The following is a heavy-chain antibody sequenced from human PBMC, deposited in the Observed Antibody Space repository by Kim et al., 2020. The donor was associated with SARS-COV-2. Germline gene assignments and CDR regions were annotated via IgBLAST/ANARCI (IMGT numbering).Heavy chain of an antibody. V-gene: IGHV3-33*05. CDR3: ARDTGGRRADFDWLLWIGY. D-gene: IGHD3-9*01. Sequence: GGSLRLSCAASGFTFSSYGMHWVRQAPGKGLEWVAVISYDGSNKYYADSVKGRLTISRDNSKNTLYLQMNSLRAEDTAVYYCARDTGGRRADFDWLLWIGYWGEGTLVTVSS. CDR1: GFTFSSYG. CDR2: ISYDGSNK. J-gene: IGHJ4*02.